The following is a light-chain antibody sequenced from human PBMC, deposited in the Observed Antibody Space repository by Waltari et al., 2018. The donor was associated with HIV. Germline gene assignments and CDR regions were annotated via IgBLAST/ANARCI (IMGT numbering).Light chain of an antibody. V-gene: IGKV1-9*01. Sequence: MQLPQSPSFHSPSMGNSVTITCRASQGISSYLAWYQQKPGKAPKLLSYAASTLQSGVPSRFSGSGSGTEFTLTISSLQPEDFATYYCQQLNSFPLTFGGGTKVEIK. CDR2: AAS. CDR1: QGISSY. J-gene: IGKJ4*01. CDR3: QQLNSFPLT.